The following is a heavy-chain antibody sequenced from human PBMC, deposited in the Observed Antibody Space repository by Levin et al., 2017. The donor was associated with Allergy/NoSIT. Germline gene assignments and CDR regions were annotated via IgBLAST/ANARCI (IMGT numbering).Heavy chain of an antibody. J-gene: IGHJ3*02. CDR3: ARGPDI. V-gene: IGHV3-21*01. CDR2: ISTTGSYI. Sequence: TSGGSLRLSCAASGFTFNIYTMSWVRQAPGKGLEWVSFISTTGSYIFYADSVKGRFSISRDNAKNSVYLQMNSLRVEDTAMYYCARGPDIWGQGTMVTVSS. CDR1: GFTFNIYT.